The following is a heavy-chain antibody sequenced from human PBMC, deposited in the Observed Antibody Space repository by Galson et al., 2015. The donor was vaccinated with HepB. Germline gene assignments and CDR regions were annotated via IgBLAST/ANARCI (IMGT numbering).Heavy chain of an antibody. J-gene: IGHJ3*02. Sequence: SLRLSCAASGFTFSGYYMSWIRQAPGKGLEWVSYISSSSSYTDYADSVKGRFTISRDNAKNSLYLQMNSLRAEDTAVYYCAGAGTTDAFDIWGQGTMVTVSS. CDR2: ISSSSSYT. D-gene: IGHD1-7*01. CDR3: AGAGTTDAFDI. CDR1: GFTFSGYY. V-gene: IGHV3-11*06.